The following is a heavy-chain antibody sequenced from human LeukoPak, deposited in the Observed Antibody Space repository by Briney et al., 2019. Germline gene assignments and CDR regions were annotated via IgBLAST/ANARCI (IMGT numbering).Heavy chain of an antibody. CDR1: GFTFSSYS. CDR2: ISSSSSYI. J-gene: IGHJ4*02. Sequence: PGGSLRLSCAASGFTFSSYSMNWVRQAPGKGLEWVSSISSSSSYIYYADSVKGRFTISRDNAKNSLYLQMNSLRAEDTAVYYCARGPYYYDSSGLPRPNFDYWGQGTLVTVSS. V-gene: IGHV3-21*01. CDR3: ARGPYYYDSSGLPRPNFDY. D-gene: IGHD3-22*01.